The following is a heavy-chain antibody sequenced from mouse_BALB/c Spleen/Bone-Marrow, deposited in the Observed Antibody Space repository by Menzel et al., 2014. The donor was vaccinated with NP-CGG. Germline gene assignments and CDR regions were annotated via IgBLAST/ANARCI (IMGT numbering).Heavy chain of an antibody. Sequence: EVKVEESGGGLVQPGGSLKLSCAASGFTFSNYTMSWIRQTPEKRLEWVAYISNGGGTTYYPDTVKGRFTFSRDNAKNTLYLQMSRLKSEDTAMYYCARRYDYGYGPFAYWGQGTLVTVSA. CDR1: GFTFSNYT. J-gene: IGHJ3*01. CDR3: ARRYDYGYGPFAY. CDR2: ISNGGGTT. D-gene: IGHD1-2*01. V-gene: IGHV5-12-2*01.